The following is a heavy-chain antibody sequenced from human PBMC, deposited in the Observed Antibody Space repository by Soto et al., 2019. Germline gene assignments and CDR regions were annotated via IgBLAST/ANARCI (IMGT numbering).Heavy chain of an antibody. D-gene: IGHD6-6*01. V-gene: IGHV3-30*04. Sequence: LRLSCAGSGFIFKNYALNWVRQAPGKGLEWVAPITRDGYNKYYADSVKGRFTISRDNSRDTLSLQMSALTIEDSSVYYCTKSSGGSSSVGMDYWGQGTRVTVSS. J-gene: IGHJ4*02. CDR3: TKSSGGSSSVGMDY. CDR2: ITRDGYNK. CDR1: GFIFKNYA.